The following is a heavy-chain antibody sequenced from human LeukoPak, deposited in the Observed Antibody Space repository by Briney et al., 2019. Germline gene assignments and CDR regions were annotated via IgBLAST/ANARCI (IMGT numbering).Heavy chain of an antibody. CDR3: ARVEGLYYFDY. V-gene: IGHV3-21*01. CDR1: GFTFSSYS. J-gene: IGHJ4*02. CDR2: ISSSSSYI. Sequence: GGCLRLSCAASGFTFSSYSMNWVRQAPGKGLEWVSSISSSSSYIYYADSVKGRFTISRDNAKNSLYLQMNSLRAEDTAVYYCARVEGLYYFDYWGQGTLVTVSS. D-gene: IGHD4/OR15-4a*01.